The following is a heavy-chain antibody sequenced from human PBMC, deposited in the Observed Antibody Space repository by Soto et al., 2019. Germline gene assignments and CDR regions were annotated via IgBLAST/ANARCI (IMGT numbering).Heavy chain of an antibody. CDR2: IKQDGSEK. J-gene: IGHJ4*02. D-gene: IGHD5-12*01. CDR1: GFTFSSYW. V-gene: IGHV3-7*01. Sequence: GGCLRLSCAASGFTFSSYWMSWVRQAPGKGLEWVANIKQDGSEKYYVDSVKGRFTISRDNAKNSLYLQMNSLRAEDTAVYYCARSIGGYVADYWGQGTLVTVSS. CDR3: ARSIGGYVADY.